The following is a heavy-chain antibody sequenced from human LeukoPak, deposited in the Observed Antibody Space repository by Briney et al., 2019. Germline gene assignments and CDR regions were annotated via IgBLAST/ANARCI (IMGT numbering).Heavy chain of an antibody. V-gene: IGHV1-2*02. CDR1: GYTFTGYY. CDR2: INPKSGGT. D-gene: IGHD5-18*01. J-gene: IGHJ4*02. CDR3: ARDTAMVPLYYFDY. Sequence: GASVKVSCKASGYTFTGYYMHWVRQAPGQGLEWMGWINPKSGGTNYAQKFQGRVTMTRDTSTSTAYMELSRLRSDDTAVYYCARDTAMVPLYYFDYWGQGTLVTVSS.